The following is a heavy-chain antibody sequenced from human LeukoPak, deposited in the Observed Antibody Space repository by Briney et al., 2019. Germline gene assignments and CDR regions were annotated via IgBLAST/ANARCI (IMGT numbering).Heavy chain of an antibody. CDR1: GFTFSSYA. CDR3: AKRQDCSSTSCHRYFDY. D-gene: IGHD2-2*02. CDR2: ISGSGGST. V-gene: IGHV3-23*01. J-gene: IGHJ4*02. Sequence: GGSLRLSCAASGFTFSSYAMSWVRQAPGKGLEWVLAISGSGGSTYYADSVKGRFTISRDNSKNTLYLQMNSLRAEDTAVYYCAKRQDCSSTSCHRYFDYWGQGTLVTVSS.